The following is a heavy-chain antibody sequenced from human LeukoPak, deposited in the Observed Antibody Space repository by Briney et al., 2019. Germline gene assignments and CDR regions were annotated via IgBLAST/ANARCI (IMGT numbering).Heavy chain of an antibody. V-gene: IGHV3-43*02. J-gene: IGHJ4*02. D-gene: IGHD6-19*01. Sequence: PGGSLRLSCAASGFTFSSYVMHWVRHAPGKGPEWVSLISGDGGSTYYADSVKGRFTISRDNSKNSLYLQMNSLRTDDTALYYCAKESRKGYSSGWGFDYWGQGTLVTVSS. CDR2: ISGDGGST. CDR3: AKESRKGYSSGWGFDY. CDR1: GFTFSSYV.